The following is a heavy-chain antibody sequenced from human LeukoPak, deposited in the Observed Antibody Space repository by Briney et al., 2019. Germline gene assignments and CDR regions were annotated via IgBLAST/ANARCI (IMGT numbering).Heavy chain of an antibody. V-gene: IGHV4-59*08. Sequence: PSETLSLTCTVSGGSISSYYWSWIRQPPGKGLEWIGYIYYSGSTNYNPSLKSRVTISLDTSRNQFSLKLNSGTAADTAVYYCAKSNGYGLVDIWGQGTMVTVSS. CDR3: AKSNGYGLVDI. J-gene: IGHJ3*02. D-gene: IGHD3-10*01. CDR2: IYYSGST. CDR1: GGSISSYY.